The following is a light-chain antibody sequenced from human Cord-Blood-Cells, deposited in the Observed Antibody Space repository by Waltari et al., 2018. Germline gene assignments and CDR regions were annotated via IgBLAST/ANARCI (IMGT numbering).Light chain of an antibody. CDR2: QDS. J-gene: IGLJ1*01. CDR1: KLGDKY. CDR3: QAWDSSTGF. Sequence: SYELTQPPSVSASPGQTASITGSGDKLGDKYACWYQQKPGQSPVLVIHQDSKRPSGIPERFSGSNSGNTATLTISGTQAMDEADYYCQAWDSSTGFFGTGTKVTVL. V-gene: IGLV3-1*01.